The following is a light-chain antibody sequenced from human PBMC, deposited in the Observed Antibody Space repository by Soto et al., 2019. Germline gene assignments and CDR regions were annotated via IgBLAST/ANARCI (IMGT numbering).Light chain of an antibody. CDR3: QQSYSTPFT. Sequence: DIQMTQSPSSLSASVGDRVTITCRASQSISSSLNWYQHRPGNAPKLLIYAASTWEYGVPIRFSGSGSGTDFTLTIGSLKPEDSATYYCQQSYSTPFTFGQGTRREIK. CDR2: AAS. V-gene: IGKV1-39*01. CDR1: QSISSS. J-gene: IGKJ5*01.